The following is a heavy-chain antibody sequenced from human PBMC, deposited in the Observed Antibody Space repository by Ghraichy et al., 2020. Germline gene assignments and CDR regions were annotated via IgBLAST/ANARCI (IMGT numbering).Heavy chain of an antibody. CDR1: GFTFSSYD. D-gene: IGHD4-17*01. CDR2: IGTAGDT. CDR3: ARAVTTGNWFDP. Sequence: GESLNISCAASGFTFSSYDMHWVRQATGKGLEWVSAIGTAGDTYYPGSVKGRFTISRENAKNSLYLQMNSLRAGDTAVYYCARAVTTGNWFDPWGQGTLVTVSS. V-gene: IGHV3-13*01. J-gene: IGHJ5*02.